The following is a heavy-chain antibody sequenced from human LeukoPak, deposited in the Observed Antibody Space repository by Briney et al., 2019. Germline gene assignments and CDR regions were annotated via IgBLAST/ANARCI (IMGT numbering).Heavy chain of an antibody. J-gene: IGHJ4*02. Sequence: SETLSLTCTVSGGSISSYYWSWIRQPPGKGLEWIGYIYYSGSTNHNPSLKSRVTISVDTSKNQFSLKLSSVTAADTAVYYCARDGYSYGSPLDYWGQGTLVTVSS. CDR1: GGSISSYY. CDR3: ARDGYSYGSPLDY. V-gene: IGHV4-59*01. CDR2: IYYSGST. D-gene: IGHD5-18*01.